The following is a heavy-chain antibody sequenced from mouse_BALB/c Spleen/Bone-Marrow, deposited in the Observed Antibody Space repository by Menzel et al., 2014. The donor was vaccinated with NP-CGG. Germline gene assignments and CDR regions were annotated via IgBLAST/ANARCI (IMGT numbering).Heavy chain of an antibody. Sequence: EVMLVESGGGLVQPGGSMKLSCVASGFTFSNYWMNWVRQSPEKGLEWVAEIRLKSNNYATHYAESVKGRFTISRDDSKSSVYLQMNNLRAEDTGIYYCIRRGRGYAMDYWGQGTSVTVSP. J-gene: IGHJ4*01. V-gene: IGHV6-6*02. CDR2: IRLKSNNYAT. CDR3: IRRGRGYAMDY. CDR1: GFTFSNYW.